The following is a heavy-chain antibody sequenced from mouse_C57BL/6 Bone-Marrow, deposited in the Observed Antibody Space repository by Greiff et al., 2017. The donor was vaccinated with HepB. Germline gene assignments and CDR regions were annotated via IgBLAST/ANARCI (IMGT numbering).Heavy chain of an antibody. CDR2: IDPSDSYT. CDR3: ATSDFDN. Sequence: QVQLQQPGAELVKPGTSVKLSCKASGYTFTSYWMQWVKQRPGQGLEWIGEIDPSDSYTNYNQKFKGKATLTVDTSSSTAYMQLCSLTSEDSAVYYCATSDFDNWGQGTTLTVSS. J-gene: IGHJ2*01. V-gene: IGHV1-50*01. CDR1: GYTFTSYW.